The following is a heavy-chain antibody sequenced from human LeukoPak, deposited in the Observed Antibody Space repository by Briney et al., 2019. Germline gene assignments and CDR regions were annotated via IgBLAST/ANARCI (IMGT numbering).Heavy chain of an antibody. CDR3: ARDPRDYYYDSSGYFPPDY. J-gene: IGHJ4*02. CDR1: GYTFTSYY. D-gene: IGHD3-22*01. Sequence: ASVKVSCKASGYTFTSYYMHWVRQAPGQGLEWMGIINPSGGSTSYAQKFQGRVTMTRDTSTSTVYMELSSLRSEDTAVYYCARDPRDYYYDSSGYFPPDYWGQGTQVTVSS. CDR2: INPSGGST. V-gene: IGHV1-46*01.